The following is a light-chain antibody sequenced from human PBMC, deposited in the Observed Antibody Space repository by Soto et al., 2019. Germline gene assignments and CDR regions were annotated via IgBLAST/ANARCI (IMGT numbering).Light chain of an antibody. CDR2: GAS. CDR3: QQDGGSPRT. CDR1: QSINNNY. Sequence: EIVLTQSPGTLSLSPGERATLSCRASQSINNNYLAWYQQKRGQAPRLLIYGASSRATGIPDRFSGSGSGTDFTRTISRLEPEDFAVYYCQQDGGSPRTFGQGTKVEIK. V-gene: IGKV3-20*01. J-gene: IGKJ1*01.